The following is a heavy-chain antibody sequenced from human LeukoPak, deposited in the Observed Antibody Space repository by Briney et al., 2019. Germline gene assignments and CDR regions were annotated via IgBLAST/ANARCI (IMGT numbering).Heavy chain of an antibody. D-gene: IGHD5-12*01. CDR2: ISSSSSYI. V-gene: IGHV3-21*04. J-gene: IGHJ5*02. CDR3: AKAPRGYSGYDH. CDR1: GCTFSSYS. Sequence: GGSLRLSCAASGCTFSSYSKNWVRQAPGKGLEWVSSISSSSSYIYYADSVKGRFTISRDNAKNSLYLQMNSLRAEDTALYYCAKAPRGYSGYDHWGQGTLVTVSS.